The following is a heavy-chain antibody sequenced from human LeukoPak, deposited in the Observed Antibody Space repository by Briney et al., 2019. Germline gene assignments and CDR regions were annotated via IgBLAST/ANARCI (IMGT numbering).Heavy chain of an antibody. CDR1: GVTFSSHL. V-gene: IGHV3-74*01. CDR2: ISDDGRNV. J-gene: IGHJ4*02. CDR3: AASFRISGTTFYY. Sequence: PGGSLRLSCAESGVTFSSHLMHWVRQAPGKGLVWVSHISDDGRNVNYADSVKGRFTVSRDTAKNTLLLQMDSLRVEDTAVYYCAASFRISGTTFYYWGQGTMVTVSS. D-gene: IGHD1-20*01.